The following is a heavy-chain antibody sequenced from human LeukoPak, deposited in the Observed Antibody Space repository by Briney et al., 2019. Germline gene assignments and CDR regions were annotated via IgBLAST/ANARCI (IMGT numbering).Heavy chain of an antibody. Sequence: GGSLRLSCAASGLTGSHNYVSWARQAPGKGLEWVASINHNGNVNYYVDSVKGRFTISRDNAKNSLYLQMSNLRAEDTAVYFCARGGGLDVWGQGATVTVSS. CDR3: ARGGGLDV. V-gene: IGHV3-7*03. CDR2: INHNGNVN. D-gene: IGHD3-16*01. CDR1: GLTGSHNY. J-gene: IGHJ6*02.